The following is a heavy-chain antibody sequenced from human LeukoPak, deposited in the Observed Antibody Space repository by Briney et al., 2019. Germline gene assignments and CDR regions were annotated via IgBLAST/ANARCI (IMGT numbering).Heavy chain of an antibody. V-gene: IGHV3-74*01. CDR1: GFTFRTSE. Sequence: GGSLRLSCVASGFTFRTSEMNWVRQAPGKGLVWVSRINSDGSSTSYADSVKGRFTISRDNAKNSLFLQMNSLRAEDTAVYYCARAGSFSSSYGISWDYRGQGALVAVSS. CDR2: INSDGSST. D-gene: IGHD2-15*01. CDR3: ARAGSFSSSYGISWDY. J-gene: IGHJ4*02.